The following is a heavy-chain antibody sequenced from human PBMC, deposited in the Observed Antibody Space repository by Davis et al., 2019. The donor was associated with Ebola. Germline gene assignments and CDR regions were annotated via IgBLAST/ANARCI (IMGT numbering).Heavy chain of an antibody. V-gene: IGHV1-8*01. CDR3: ARLGSSNWNDY. CDR1: GYTFTSYD. D-gene: IGHD1-1*01. Sequence: ASVKVSCKASGYTFTSYDINWVRQATGQGLEWMGWMNPNSGNTGYAQKFQGRVTMTRNTSISTAYMELSRLRSGDTAFYYCARLGSSNWNDYWGQGTLVTVSS. CDR2: MNPNSGNT. J-gene: IGHJ4*02.